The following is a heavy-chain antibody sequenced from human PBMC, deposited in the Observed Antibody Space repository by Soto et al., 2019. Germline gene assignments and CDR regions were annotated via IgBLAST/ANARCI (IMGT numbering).Heavy chain of an antibody. J-gene: IGHJ5*01. Sequence: PSETLSLTCTVSGGSISSYYWIWIRQPPGKGLEWIGYIYYSGSTNYNPSLKSRVTISLDTSKNQFSLKLNSMTPADTAVYFCARLGSPGLGDFFGPWGQGTLVTVSS. CDR1: GGSISSYY. D-gene: IGHD3-16*01. CDR3: ARLGSPGLGDFFGP. CDR2: IYYSGST. V-gene: IGHV4-59*12.